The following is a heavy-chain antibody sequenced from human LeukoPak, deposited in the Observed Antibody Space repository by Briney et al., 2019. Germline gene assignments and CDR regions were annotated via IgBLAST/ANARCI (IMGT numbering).Heavy chain of an antibody. CDR2: ISGSGGST. Sequence: GGSLRLSCAASGFTFSSYSMNWVRQAPGKGLEWVSAISGSGGSTYYADSVKGRFTISRDNSKNTLYLQMNSLRAEDTAVYYCATAGTYYDILTGYSNWYFDLWGRGTLVTVSS. CDR1: GFTFSSYS. V-gene: IGHV3-23*01. J-gene: IGHJ2*01. D-gene: IGHD3-9*01. CDR3: ATAGTYYDILTGYSNWYFDL.